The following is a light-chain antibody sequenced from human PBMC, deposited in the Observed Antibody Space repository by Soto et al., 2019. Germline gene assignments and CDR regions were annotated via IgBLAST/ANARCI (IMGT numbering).Light chain of an antibody. J-gene: IGLJ2*01. CDR1: RGDIDSYDY. Sequence: QSALTQPASVSGSPGQSITISCTGDRGDIDSYDYVSWYQHHPGRAPKLIIYGVNNRPSGVSNRFSGSKSGKTASLTISGLQSEDEADYYCSSYISTNTLVVFGGGTQLTVL. CDR2: GVN. CDR3: SSYISTNTLVV. V-gene: IGLV2-14*03.